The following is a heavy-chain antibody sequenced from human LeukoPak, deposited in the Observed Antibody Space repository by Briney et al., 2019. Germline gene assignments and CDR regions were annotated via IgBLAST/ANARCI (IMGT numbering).Heavy chain of an antibody. J-gene: IGHJ4*02. Sequence: GGSLRLSCAASGFTFSSYAMSWVRQAPGKGLEWVSAISGSGGSTYYADSVKGRFTISRDNSKNTLYLQMNSLRAEDTAVYYCAKDLQYSSSPGLFDYWGQGTLVTASS. CDR2: ISGSGGST. V-gene: IGHV3-23*01. D-gene: IGHD6-6*01. CDR3: AKDLQYSSSPGLFDY. CDR1: GFTFSSYA.